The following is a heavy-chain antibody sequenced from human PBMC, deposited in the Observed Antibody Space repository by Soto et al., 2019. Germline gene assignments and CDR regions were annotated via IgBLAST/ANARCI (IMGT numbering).Heavy chain of an antibody. D-gene: IGHD6-13*01. CDR3: AKDLYSSSWSNNWFDP. J-gene: IGHJ5*02. CDR2: ISYDGSNK. Sequence: QVQLVESGGGVVQPGRSLRLSCAASGFTFSSYGMHWVRQAPGKGLEWVAVISYDGSNKYYADSVKGRFTISRDNSKNTLYLQMNSRRAEDTAVYYCAKDLYSSSWSNNWFDPWGQGTLVTVSS. V-gene: IGHV3-30*18. CDR1: GFTFSSYG.